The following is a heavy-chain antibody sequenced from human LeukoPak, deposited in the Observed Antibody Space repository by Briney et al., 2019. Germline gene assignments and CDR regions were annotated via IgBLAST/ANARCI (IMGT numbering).Heavy chain of an antibody. CDR2: IYYSGST. CDR1: GDSISSGDYY. D-gene: IGHD3-22*01. J-gene: IGHJ5*02. Sequence: SETLSLTCTVSGDSISSGDYYWSWIRQPPVKGLEWLGYIYYSGSTYYNPSLKRRVTISVDTSKNQFSLKLSSVTAADTAVYYCARATTLITMIADNWFDPWGQGTLVTVSS. CDR3: ARATTLITMIADNWFDP. V-gene: IGHV4-30-4*01.